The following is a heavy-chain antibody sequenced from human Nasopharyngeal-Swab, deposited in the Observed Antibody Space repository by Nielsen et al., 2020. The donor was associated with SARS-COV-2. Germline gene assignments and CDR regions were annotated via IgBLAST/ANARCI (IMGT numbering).Heavy chain of an antibody. V-gene: IGHV3-30*04. Sequence: GESLKISCKVSGFDFRAYAMHWVRQTPGKGPEWVALISFNSNNEHYADSVKGRFSISRDNSKNTLTLQMNSLRAGDSAVYYCARDQEGRYYDFWSGFFDYWGQGTLVTVSS. CDR2: ISFNSNNE. D-gene: IGHD3-3*01. CDR3: ARDQEGRYYDFWSGFFDY. J-gene: IGHJ4*02. CDR1: GFDFRAYA.